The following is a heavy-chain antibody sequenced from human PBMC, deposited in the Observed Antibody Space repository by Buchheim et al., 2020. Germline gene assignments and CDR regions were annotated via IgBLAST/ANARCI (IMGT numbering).Heavy chain of an antibody. J-gene: IGHJ6*02. CDR3: ARERRYVRFGELLFYGMDV. Sequence: QVQLVESGGGVVQPGRSLRLSCAASGFTFSSYGMHWVRQAPGKGLEWVAVIWYDGSNKYYADSVKGRFTIPRDNSKNTLYLQMNSLRAEDTAVYYCARERRYVRFGELLFYGMDVWGQGTT. D-gene: IGHD3-10*01. CDR2: IWYDGSNK. V-gene: IGHV3-33*01. CDR1: GFTFSSYG.